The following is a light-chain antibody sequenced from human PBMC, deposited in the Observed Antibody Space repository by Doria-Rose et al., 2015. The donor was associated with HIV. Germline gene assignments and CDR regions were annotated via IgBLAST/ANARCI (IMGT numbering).Light chain of an antibody. CDR1: QSTGSF. Sequence: DIRLTQSPSSLSASVGDRVTITCRASQSTGSFLNWYQQKPGKAPKLLIYAASSLPNGVPSRFSGSGSGTDFTLTISSLQPEDFATYFCQQSYSTPLTFGGGTKVEIK. V-gene: IGKV1-39*01. CDR3: QQSYSTPLT. J-gene: IGKJ4*01. CDR2: AAS.